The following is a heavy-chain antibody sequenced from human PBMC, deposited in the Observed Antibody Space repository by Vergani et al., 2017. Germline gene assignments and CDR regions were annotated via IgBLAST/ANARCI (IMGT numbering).Heavy chain of an antibody. CDR2: IYTSGST. V-gene: IGHV4-4*07. J-gene: IGHJ4*02. CDR3: ARDAWYSSGWYGVWYFDY. CDR1: GGSISSYY. D-gene: IGHD6-19*01. Sequence: QVQLQESGPGLVKPSETLFLTCTVSGGSISSYYWSWIRQPAGKGLEWIGRIYTSGSTNYNPSLKSRVTMSVDTSKNQFSLKLSSVTAADTAVYYCARDAWYSSGWYGVWYFDYWGQGTLVTVSS.